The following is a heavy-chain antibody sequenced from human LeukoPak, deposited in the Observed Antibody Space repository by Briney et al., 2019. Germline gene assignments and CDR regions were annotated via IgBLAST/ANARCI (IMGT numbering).Heavy chain of an antibody. CDR1: GFTVSTNY. J-gene: IGHJ4*02. Sequence: GGSLRLSCAASGFTVSTNYINWVRQAPGRGLVWVSRIKSDERSAAYADSVKGRFTISRDNAKNTLYLQMNSLRAEDTAVYYCATVFKGSSLQDYWGQGTLVTVSS. D-gene: IGHD1-26*01. CDR3: ATVFKGSSLQDY. V-gene: IGHV3-74*03. CDR2: IKSDERSA.